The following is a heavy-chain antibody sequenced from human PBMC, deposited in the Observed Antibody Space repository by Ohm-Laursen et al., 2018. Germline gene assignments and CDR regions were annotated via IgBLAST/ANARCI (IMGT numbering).Heavy chain of an antibody. D-gene: IGHD6-19*01. Sequence: SDTLSLTWAVYGGSFSGYYWSWIRQPPGQGLEWIGEINHSGSTNYNPSLKSRVTISVDTSKNQFSLKLSSVTAADTAVYYCARAKQWLIYAFDIWGQGTMVTVSS. CDR3: ARAKQWLIYAFDI. CDR2: INHSGST. V-gene: IGHV4-34*01. J-gene: IGHJ3*02. CDR1: GGSFSGYY.